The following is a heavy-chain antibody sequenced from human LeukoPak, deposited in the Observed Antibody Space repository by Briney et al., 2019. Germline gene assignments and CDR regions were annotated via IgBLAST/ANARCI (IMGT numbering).Heavy chain of an antibody. Sequence: GESLKISCKGSGYSFTSYWIGWVRQMPGKGLEWMGIIYPGDSDTRYSPSFQGQVTISADKSISTAYLQWSSLKASDTAMYYCASGVRDNVVVPAAMRDDAFDIWGQGTMVTVSS. CDR2: IYPGDSDT. CDR3: ASGVRDNVVVPAAMRDDAFDI. V-gene: IGHV5-51*01. CDR1: GYSFTSYW. J-gene: IGHJ3*02. D-gene: IGHD2-2*01.